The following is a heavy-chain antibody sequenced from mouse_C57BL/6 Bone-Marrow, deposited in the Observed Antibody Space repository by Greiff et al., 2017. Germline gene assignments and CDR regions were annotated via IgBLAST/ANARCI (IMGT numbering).Heavy chain of an antibody. Sequence: QVQLQQPGAELVMPGASVKLSCKASGYTFTSYWMHWVTQRPGQGLAWIGELDPSDSYTNYNQKCKGKSTLTVDKSSSTAYMQLSSLTSEDSAVYYCARGGYYTWVAYWGQGTLGTGSA. CDR1: GYTFTSYW. D-gene: IGHD1-1*01. CDR3: ARGGYYTWVAY. J-gene: IGHJ3*01. CDR2: LDPSDSYT. V-gene: IGHV1-69*01.